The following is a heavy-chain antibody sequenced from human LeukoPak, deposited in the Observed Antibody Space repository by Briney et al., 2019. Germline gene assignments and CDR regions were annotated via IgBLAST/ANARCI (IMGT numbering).Heavy chain of an antibody. D-gene: IGHD5-12*01. CDR3: ARVRNSGFRYVDS. CDR2: ISAYNGNT. CDR1: GYSFTNYA. Sequence: ASVKVSCKASGYSFTNYAMNWVRQAPGQGLEWMGWISAYNGNTNYAQKLQGRVTMTTDTSTSTAYMDLRSLRSDDTAVYYCARVRNSGFRYVDSWGQGTLVTVSS. V-gene: IGHV1-18*01. J-gene: IGHJ4*02.